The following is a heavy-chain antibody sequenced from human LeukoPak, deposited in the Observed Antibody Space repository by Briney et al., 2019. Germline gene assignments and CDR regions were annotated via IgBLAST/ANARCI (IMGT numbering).Heavy chain of an antibody. Sequence: ASVKVSCKASGYTFTSYDINWVRQATGQGLEWMGWMNPNSGNTGYAQKFQGRVTMTRNTSISTAYMELSSLRSEDTAVYYCARTESGIAAAGLINWFDPWGQGTLVTVSS. CDR1: GYTFTSYD. CDR2: MNPNSGNT. D-gene: IGHD6-13*01. J-gene: IGHJ5*02. CDR3: ARTESGIAAAGLINWFDP. V-gene: IGHV1-8*01.